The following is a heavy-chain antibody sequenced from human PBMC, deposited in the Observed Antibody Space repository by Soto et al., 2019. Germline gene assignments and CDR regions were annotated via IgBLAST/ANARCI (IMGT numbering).Heavy chain of an antibody. CDR1: GFTLNKYA. Sequence: EVQLLESGGGLVQPGGSLRLSCVASGFTLNKYAMSWVRQAPGKGLEWVSAVSASGGSPYYADSVKGRFTISRDNSRNTLYLLMNSLRAEDTAVYYCAKDRSSTSCYAFDYWGQGTLVIVSS. J-gene: IGHJ4*02. D-gene: IGHD2-2*01. CDR3: AKDRSSTSCYAFDY. CDR2: VSASGGSP. V-gene: IGHV3-23*01.